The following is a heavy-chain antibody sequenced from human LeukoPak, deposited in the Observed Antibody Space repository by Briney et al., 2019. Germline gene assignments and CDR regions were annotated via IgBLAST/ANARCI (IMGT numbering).Heavy chain of an antibody. D-gene: IGHD6-6*01. Sequence: SETLSLTCTVSGYSISSGYYWGWIRQPPGKGLEWIGSIYHSGSTYYNPSLKSRVTISVDRSKNQFSLKLSSVTAADAAVYYCADSIAARPGAFDIWGQGTMVTVSS. CDR3: ADSIAARPGAFDI. CDR2: IYHSGST. V-gene: IGHV4-38-2*02. J-gene: IGHJ3*02. CDR1: GYSISSGYY.